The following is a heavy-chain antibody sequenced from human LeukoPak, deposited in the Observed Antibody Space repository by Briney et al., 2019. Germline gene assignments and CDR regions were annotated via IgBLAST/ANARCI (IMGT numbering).Heavy chain of an antibody. J-gene: IGHJ6*02. Sequence: PGGSLRLSCAASGFTFSSYEINWVRQVPGKGLVWVSSISGSGSTENYADSVTGRFTISRDNAKDSLFLQMNSLRGEDTAVYYCARGGRGYGMDVWGQGTTVTVSS. CDR3: ARGGRGYGMDV. CDR1: GFTFSSYE. V-gene: IGHV3-48*03. CDR2: ISGSGSTE.